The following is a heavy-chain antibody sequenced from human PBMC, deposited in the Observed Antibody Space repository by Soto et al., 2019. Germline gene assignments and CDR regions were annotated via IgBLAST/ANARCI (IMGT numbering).Heavy chain of an antibody. Sequence: GGSLRLSCAASGFTFSSYSMNWVRQAPGKGLEWVSYISSSSSTIYYADSVKGRFTISRDNAKNSLYLQMNSRRAEDTAVYYCARDQGFGYYDFWSGSMIDHWRQETLVTVSS. V-gene: IGHV3-48*01. CDR2: ISSSSSTI. CDR3: ARDQGFGYYDFWSGSMIDH. J-gene: IGHJ4*02. D-gene: IGHD3-3*01. CDR1: GFTFSSYS.